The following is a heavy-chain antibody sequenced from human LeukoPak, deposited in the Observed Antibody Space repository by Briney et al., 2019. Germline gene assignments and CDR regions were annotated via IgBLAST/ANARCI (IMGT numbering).Heavy chain of an antibody. J-gene: IGHJ6*03. Sequence: GGSLRLSCAASGFTVSSNYMSWVRQAPGKGLEWVSVIYSGGSTYYADSVKGRFTISRDNSKNTLYLQMNSLRAEDTAVYYCARDLGEQLAYYYYYYMDVWGKGTTVTVSS. CDR1: GFTVSSNY. CDR2: IYSGGST. V-gene: IGHV3-53*01. CDR3: ARDLGEQLAYYYYYYMDV. D-gene: IGHD6-6*01.